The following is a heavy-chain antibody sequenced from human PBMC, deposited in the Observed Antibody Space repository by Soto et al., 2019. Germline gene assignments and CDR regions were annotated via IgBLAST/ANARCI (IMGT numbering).Heavy chain of an antibody. CDR1: GGTFSSYA. J-gene: IGHJ3*02. CDR2: IIPIFGTA. V-gene: IGHV1-69*01. CDR3: ARDREYSSSTGAFDI. D-gene: IGHD6-6*01. Sequence: QVQLVQSGAEVKKPGSSVKVSCKASGGTFSSYAISWVRQAPGQGLEWMGGIIPIFGTANYAQKFQGRVTITEDESTSTASMELSSLRYEDTAVYYCARDREYSSSTGAFDIWGQGTMVTVSS.